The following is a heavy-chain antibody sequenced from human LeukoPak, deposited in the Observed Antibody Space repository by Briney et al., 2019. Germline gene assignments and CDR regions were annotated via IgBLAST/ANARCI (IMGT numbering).Heavy chain of an antibody. D-gene: IGHD5-18*01. V-gene: IGHV4-39*01. CDR1: GGSISSSSYY. CDR2: IYYSGGT. Sequence: PSETLSLTCTVSGGSISSSSYYWGWIRQPPGKGLEWIGSIYYSGGTYYNPSLKSRVTISVDTSKNQFSLKLSSVTAADTAVYYRARLPLYSYVDYWGQGTLVTVSS. CDR3: ARLPLYSYVDY. J-gene: IGHJ4*02.